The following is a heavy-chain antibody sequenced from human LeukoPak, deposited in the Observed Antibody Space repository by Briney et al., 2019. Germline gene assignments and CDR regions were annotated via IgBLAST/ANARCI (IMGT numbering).Heavy chain of an antibody. CDR1: GYTLTELS. Sequence: ASVKVSCKVSGYTLTELSMHWVRQAPGKGLEWMGGFDPEDGETIYAQKFQGRVTMTEDTSTDTAYMELSSLRSEDTAVYYCATVRFDSSGYREYYFDYWGQGTLVTVSS. D-gene: IGHD3-22*01. CDR2: FDPEDGET. V-gene: IGHV1-24*01. J-gene: IGHJ4*02. CDR3: ATVRFDSSGYREYYFDY.